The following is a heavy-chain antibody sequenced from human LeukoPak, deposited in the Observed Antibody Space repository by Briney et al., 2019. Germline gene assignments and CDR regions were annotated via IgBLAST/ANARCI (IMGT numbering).Heavy chain of an antibody. CDR3: AKDRGSYYLRTKAMDY. CDR1: GVTFSNYW. CDR2: IRYDGSNK. Sequence: GGSLRLSCVDSGVTFSNYWMNWVRQAPGKGLEWVAFIRYDGSNKYYADSVKGRFTISRDNSKNTLYLQMNSLRAEDTAVYYCAKDRGSYYLRTKAMDYWGQGTLVTVSS. V-gene: IGHV3-30*02. J-gene: IGHJ4*02. D-gene: IGHD1-26*01.